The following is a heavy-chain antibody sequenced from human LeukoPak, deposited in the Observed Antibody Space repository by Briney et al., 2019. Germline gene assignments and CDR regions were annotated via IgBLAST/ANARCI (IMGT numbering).Heavy chain of an antibody. D-gene: IGHD5-24*01. CDR2: IYPGDSDT. V-gene: IGHV5-51*01. CDR3: ARPHRGYNYDAFDI. CDR1: GYSSTSYW. Sequence: GLSLNISCKGSGYSSTSYWIGWTRQMPGEGLEWMGIIYPGDSDTRYSPSFQGQVTISADKSISTAYLQWSSLKASDTAMYYCARPHRGYNYDAFDIWGQGTMVTVSS. J-gene: IGHJ3*02.